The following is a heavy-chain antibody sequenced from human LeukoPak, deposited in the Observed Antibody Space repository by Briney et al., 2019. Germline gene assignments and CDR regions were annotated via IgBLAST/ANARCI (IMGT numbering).Heavy chain of an antibody. V-gene: IGHV3-11*01. CDR1: VFTFSDYY. J-gene: IGHJ4*02. D-gene: IGHD3-22*01. Sequence: GGSLRLSCVASVFTFSDYYMSWIRQAPGKGLEWVSYICDSGRTLYYADSVKGRFTISRDNANNFMYLQMNNRTAECTAVYYCARDRLGDYDHSGYYDKWGQGTLVTVSS. CDR2: ICDSGRTL. CDR3: ARDRLGDYDHSGYYDK.